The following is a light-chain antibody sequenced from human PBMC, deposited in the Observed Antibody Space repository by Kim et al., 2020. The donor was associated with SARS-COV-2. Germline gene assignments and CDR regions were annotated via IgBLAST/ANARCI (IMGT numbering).Light chain of an antibody. CDR1: QNIRNY. Sequence: EVVLTQSPATLSLSPGERATLSCRASQNIRNYLAWYQHKPGQAPRLLIYDASNRATGIPARFSGSGSGTDFTLTISSLEPEDFALYYCQQRFNWPPWTFGGGTKVEIK. V-gene: IGKV3-11*01. CDR3: QQRFNWPPWT. J-gene: IGKJ4*01. CDR2: DAS.